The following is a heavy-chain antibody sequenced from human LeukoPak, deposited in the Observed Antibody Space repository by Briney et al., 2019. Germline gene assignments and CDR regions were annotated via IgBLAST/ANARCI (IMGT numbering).Heavy chain of an antibody. J-gene: IGHJ4*02. D-gene: IGHD2-21*02. V-gene: IGHV3-23*01. Sequence: PGGSLRLSCAASGFTFSSYAMTWVRQAPGKGLEWVSAISANSGSTYYADSVRGRFTISRDNSKNTLDLQMSSLRAGDTAIYYCAKYYYSGDSPFDYWGQGTLVTVSS. CDR3: AKYYYSGDSPFDY. CDR2: ISANSGST. CDR1: GFTFSSYA.